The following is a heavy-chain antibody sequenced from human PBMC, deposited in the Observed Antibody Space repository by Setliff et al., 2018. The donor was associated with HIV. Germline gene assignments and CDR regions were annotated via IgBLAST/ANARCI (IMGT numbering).Heavy chain of an antibody. CDR3: ARRGRDGVFIMFATGFDP. J-gene: IGHJ5*02. V-gene: IGHV4-39*01. D-gene: IGHD2-8*01. CDR2: IFYTGST. CDR1: GGSISSSTYY. Sequence: SETLSLTCSVSGGSISSSTYYWGWIRQPPGKGLEWIGDIFYTGSTYYNPSLKRRVAISVDTSENQFSLKLNSVTAADTAVYYCARRGRDGVFIMFATGFDPWGQGALVTVSS.